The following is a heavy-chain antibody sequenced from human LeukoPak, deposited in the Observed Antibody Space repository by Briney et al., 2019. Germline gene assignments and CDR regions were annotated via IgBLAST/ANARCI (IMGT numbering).Heavy chain of an antibody. CDR3: ARARAFVWGSYRYIPYYFDP. J-gene: IGHJ5*02. D-gene: IGHD3-16*02. Sequence: PSETLSLTCAVYGVSFKNYYWTWLRQSPEKGLEWIGEINHGGLTSYDPSLESRLTLLVDTSKNQFSLNLRSVTAADTAVYFCARARAFVWGSYRYIPYYFDPWGQGTLVTVSS. CDR2: INHGGLT. V-gene: IGHV4-34*01. CDR1: GVSFKNYY.